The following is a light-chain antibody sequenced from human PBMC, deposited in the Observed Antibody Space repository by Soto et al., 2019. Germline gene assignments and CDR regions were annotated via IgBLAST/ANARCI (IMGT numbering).Light chain of an antibody. Sequence: ETVLTQSPGTVSLYPGERATLSCTTSQSVRSNYLAWYQQKPGQAPRLVVYGVFNRATGIPDRFSGSGSGTDFTLTISGLEREGSAVYYCQHYDGSPRTFGQGTKLEI. V-gene: IGKV3-20*01. CDR1: QSVRSNY. J-gene: IGKJ2*01. CDR3: QHYDGSPRT. CDR2: GVF.